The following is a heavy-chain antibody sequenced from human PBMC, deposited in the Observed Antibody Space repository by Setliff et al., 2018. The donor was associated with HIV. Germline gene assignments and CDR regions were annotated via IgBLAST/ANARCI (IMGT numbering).Heavy chain of an antibody. D-gene: IGHD1-1*01. CDR1: GFTFSSYA. Sequence: GGSLRLSCEASGFTFSSYAMHWVRQAPGKGLEWAAVISYDGKKKLYADSVKGRFTISRDNSKSTMYLQVDSLTAEDTAVYYCARGRPTGYFDCWGQRTLVTVSS. CDR2: ISYDGKKK. J-gene: IGHJ4*02. V-gene: IGHV3-30*04. CDR3: ARGRPTGYFDC.